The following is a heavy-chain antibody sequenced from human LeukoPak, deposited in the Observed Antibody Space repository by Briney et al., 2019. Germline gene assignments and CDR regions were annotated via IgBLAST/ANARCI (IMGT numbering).Heavy chain of an antibody. J-gene: IGHJ4*02. V-gene: IGHV4-59*08. CDR2: IYYSGST. Sequence: SETLSLTCTVSGGSVCRYHLSGIPHPPGKGLEWIGYIYYSGSTNYSPSLKSRVTISVDTSKNQFSLKLSSVTAADTAVYYCARGWGYFDSWGQGTLVTVSS. CDR1: GGSVCRYH. D-gene: IGHD7-27*01. CDR3: ARGWGYFDS.